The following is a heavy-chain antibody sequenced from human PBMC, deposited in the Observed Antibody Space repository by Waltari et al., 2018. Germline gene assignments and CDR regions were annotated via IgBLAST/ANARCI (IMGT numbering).Heavy chain of an antibody. CDR3: ARVWGTGTTGEGDY. CDR1: GFTVSSNY. CDR2: IYSGGST. V-gene: IGHV3-53*02. J-gene: IGHJ4*02. Sequence: EVQLVETGGGLIQPGGSLRLSCAASGFTVSSNYMSWVRQATGKGLEWVSVIYSGGSTYYADAVKGRFTISRDNSKNTLYLQMNSLRAEDTAVYYCARVWGTGTTGEGDYWGQGTLVTVSS. D-gene: IGHD1-7*01.